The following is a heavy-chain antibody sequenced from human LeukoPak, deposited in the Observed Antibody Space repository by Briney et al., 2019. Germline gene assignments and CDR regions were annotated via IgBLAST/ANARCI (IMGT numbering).Heavy chain of an antibody. V-gene: IGHV3-23*01. Sequence: PGGSLRLSCTASGFAFRSYAMTWVRQAPGQGLEWVSSIGGTTYSTYYADSVKGRFTISRDNSKNTLYLQMNSLRAEDTAVYYCARIAAAGVDYWGQGTLVTVSS. CDR2: IGGTTYST. J-gene: IGHJ4*02. D-gene: IGHD6-13*01. CDR3: ARIAAAGVDY. CDR1: GFAFRSYA.